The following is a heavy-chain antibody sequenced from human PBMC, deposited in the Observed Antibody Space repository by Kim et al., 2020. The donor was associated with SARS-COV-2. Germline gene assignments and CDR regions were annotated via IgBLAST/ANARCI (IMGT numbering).Heavy chain of an antibody. CDR3: ARDSGSAGADDF. CDR1: GFTFSRYA. V-gene: IGHV3-48*02. CDR2: ISGSRGNI. J-gene: IGHJ4*02. D-gene: IGHD6-13*01. Sequence: GGSLRLSCAASGFTFSRYAMNWVRQAPGKGLEWVSYISGSRGNINYAESVKGRFTISRDNAKNSLYLQMNSLRDEDTALYFCARDSGSAGADDFWGQGTQVTVSS.